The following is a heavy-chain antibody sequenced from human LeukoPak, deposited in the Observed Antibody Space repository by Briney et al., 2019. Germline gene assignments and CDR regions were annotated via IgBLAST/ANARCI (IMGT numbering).Heavy chain of an antibody. CDR1: GFSLSTRGMC. CDR2: IDGDDDK. V-gene: IGHV2-70*11. J-gene: IGHJ4*02. D-gene: IGHD3-22*01. CDR3: VGVNYYDTSLGFA. Sequence: SGPTLVNPTQTLTLTCTFSGFSLSTRGMCVSWIRQPPGKALEWLARIDGDDDKYYSTSLKTRLTISKDTSKNQVVLTVTNMDPVDTATYYCVGVNYYDTSLGFAWGQGTLVTVSS.